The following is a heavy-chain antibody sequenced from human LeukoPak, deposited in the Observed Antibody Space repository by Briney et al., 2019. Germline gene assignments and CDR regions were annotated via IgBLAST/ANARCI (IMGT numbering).Heavy chain of an antibody. CDR3: ARDSGYGTPFVY. CDR1: GYSISSGYY. CDR2: IYHSGST. J-gene: IGHJ4*02. D-gene: IGHD5-12*01. Sequence: SETLSLTCTVSGYSISSGYYWGWIRQPPGKGLEWIGSIYHSGSTYYNPSLKSRVTISVDTSKNQFSLKLSSVTAADTAVYYCARDSGYGTPFVYWGQGTLVTVSS. V-gene: IGHV4-38-2*02.